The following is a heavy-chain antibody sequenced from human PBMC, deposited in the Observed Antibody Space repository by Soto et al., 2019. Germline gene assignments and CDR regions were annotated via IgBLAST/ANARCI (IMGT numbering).Heavy chain of an antibody. D-gene: IGHD2-21*01. CDR1: GYIFTDYW. CDR3: ARVPWGGTYYFVL. J-gene: IGHJ4*02. CDR2: IFPGDGDT. V-gene: IGHV5-51*01. Sequence: GESLKISCNSSGYIFTDYWIAWVRQMPGEVLEWMGSIFPGDGDTRYSPPFQGQVTISADKSISTAYLQWSSLKASDTAMYYCARVPWGGTYYFVLWGLGXLVTVYS.